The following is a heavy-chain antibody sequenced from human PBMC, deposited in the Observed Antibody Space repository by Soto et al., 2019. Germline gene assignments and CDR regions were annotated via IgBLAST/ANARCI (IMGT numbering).Heavy chain of an antibody. D-gene: IGHD6-25*01. CDR3: SRDPRLADY. J-gene: IGHJ4*02. CDR2: ISGGGDII. V-gene: IGHV3-11*01. Sequence: LRLSCAASGFTFSDHYMTWIRQAPGKGPEWLSYISGGGDIISYADSVKGRFIISRDNAEGSLSLQMNSLTVEDTAVYYCSRDPRLADYWGQGTLVTVSS. CDR1: GFTFSDHY.